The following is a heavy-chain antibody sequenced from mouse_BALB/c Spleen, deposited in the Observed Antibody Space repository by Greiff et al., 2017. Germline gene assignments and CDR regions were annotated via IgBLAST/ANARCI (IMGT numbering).Heavy chain of an antibody. CDR3: NARDMNRWAMDY. V-gene: IGHV14-4*02. D-gene: IGHD2-3*01. J-gene: IGHJ4*01. CDR2: IDPENGDT. Sequence: EVNLVESGAELVRSGASVKLSCTASGFNIKDYYMHWVKQRPEQGLEWIGWIDPENGDTEYAPKFQGKATMTADTSSNTAYLQLSSLTSEDTAVYYCNARDMNRWAMDYWGQGTSVTVSS. CDR1: GFNIKDYY.